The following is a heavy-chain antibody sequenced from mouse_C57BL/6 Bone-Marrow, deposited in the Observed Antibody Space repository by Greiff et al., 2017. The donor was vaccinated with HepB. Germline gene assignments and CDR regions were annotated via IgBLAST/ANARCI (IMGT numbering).Heavy chain of an antibody. J-gene: IGHJ4*01. D-gene: IGHD3-3*01. CDR2: ISSGGDYI. V-gene: IGHV5-9-1*02. CDR1: GFTFSSYA. CDR3: TRGSTGRLYYYAMDY. Sequence: EVHLVESGEGLVKPGGSLKLSCAASGFTFSSYAMSWVRQTPEKRLEWVAYISSGGDYIYYADTVKGRFTISRDNARNTLYLQMSRLKSEDTAVYYCTRGSTGRLYYYAMDYWGQGTSVTVSS.